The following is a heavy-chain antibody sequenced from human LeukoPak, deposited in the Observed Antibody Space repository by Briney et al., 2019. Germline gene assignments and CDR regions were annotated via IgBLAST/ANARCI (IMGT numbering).Heavy chain of an antibody. V-gene: IGHV1-46*01. J-gene: IGHJ4*02. CDR3: ARGLTQFSSSAHTFDY. D-gene: IGHD6-6*01. CDR1: GETFTSYY. Sequence: RASVKVSCKTSGETFTSYYIHWVRQAPGQGLEWMGMINPSGDSTSYAQKFQGRVTMTRDTSTSTVYMELSSLRSEDTAVYYCARGLTQFSSSAHTFDYWGQGTLVTVSS. CDR2: INPSGDST.